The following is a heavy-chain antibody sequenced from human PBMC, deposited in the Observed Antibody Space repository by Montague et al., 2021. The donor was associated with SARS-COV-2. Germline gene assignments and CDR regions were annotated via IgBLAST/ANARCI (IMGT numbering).Heavy chain of an antibody. J-gene: IGHJ4*02. Sequence: SETLSLTCTVSGGAISTSSFHWSWVCQSPGKGLKWIVSFYISGRAYYTPSLKSRVSISIDTSKNKFSLQLFSVTAAATAVYYCAKHAPFSDDYRRYPFNFDFWGQGTLVTVSS. V-gene: IGHV4-39*01. CDR2: FYISGRA. CDR3: AKHAPFSDDYRRYPFNFDF. CDR1: GGAISTSSFH. D-gene: IGHD4-11*01.